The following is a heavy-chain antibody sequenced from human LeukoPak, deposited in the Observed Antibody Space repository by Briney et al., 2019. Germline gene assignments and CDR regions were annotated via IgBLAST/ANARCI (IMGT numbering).Heavy chain of an antibody. CDR1: GGSISSYY. J-gene: IGHJ3*02. D-gene: IGHD3-16*01. V-gene: IGHV4-59*01. CDR3: ARHGGIEAFDI. CDR2: IYYSGST. Sequence: SETLSLTCTVSGGSISSYYWSWLRQPPGKGLEWIGYIYYSGSTNYNPSLKGRVTISVDTSKNQFSLKLSSVTAADTAVYYCARHGGIEAFDIWGQGTMVTVSS.